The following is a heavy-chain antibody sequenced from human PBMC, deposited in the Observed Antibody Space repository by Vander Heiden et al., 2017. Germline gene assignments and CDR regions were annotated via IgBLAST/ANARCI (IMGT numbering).Heavy chain of an antibody. CDR2: INNDGSRT. CDR1: GCTFSSHW. D-gene: IGHD6-13*01. V-gene: IGHV3-74*01. CDR3: TRDAPNSNFDY. Sequence: EVQLVESGGGLVQPGGSLRLSCAASGCTFSSHWMHWVRQAPGKGLVWVSHINNDGSRTTYADSVKGRFTISRDNAKNTLYLQMDSLRAEDTALYYCTRDAPNSNFDYWGQGTPVTVSP. J-gene: IGHJ4*02.